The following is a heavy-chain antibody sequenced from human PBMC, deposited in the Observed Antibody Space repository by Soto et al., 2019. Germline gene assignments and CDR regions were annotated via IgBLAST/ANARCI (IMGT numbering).Heavy chain of an antibody. V-gene: IGHV3-23*01. CDR1: GFTFSSYA. CDR3: AKIGDYDILTGRNWFDP. D-gene: IGHD3-9*01. J-gene: IGHJ5*02. CDR2: ISGSGGST. Sequence: GGSLRLSCAASGFTFSSYAMSWVRQAPGKGLEWVSAISGSGGSTYYADSVKGRFTISRDNSKNTLYLQMNSLRAEDTALYYCAKIGDYDILTGRNWFDPWGQGTLVTVSS.